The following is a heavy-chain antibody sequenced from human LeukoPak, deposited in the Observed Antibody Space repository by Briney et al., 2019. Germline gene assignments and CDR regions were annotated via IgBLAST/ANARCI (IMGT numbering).Heavy chain of an antibody. CDR3: ARSDMVRGVTRIDY. CDR2: IYYSGST. J-gene: IGHJ4*02. CDR1: GGSISSYY. Sequence: PSETLSLTCTVSGGSISSYYWSWIRQPPGKGLEWIGYIYYSGSTNYNPSLKSRVTISVDTSKNQFSLKLSSVTAADAAVYYCARSDMVRGVTRIDYWGQGTLVTVSS. D-gene: IGHD3-10*01. V-gene: IGHV4-59*01.